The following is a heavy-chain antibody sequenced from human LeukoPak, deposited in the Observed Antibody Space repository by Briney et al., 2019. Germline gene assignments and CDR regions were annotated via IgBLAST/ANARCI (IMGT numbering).Heavy chain of an antibody. CDR1: RYTFSSYA. D-gene: IGHD2-8*01. CDR2: ISDSGGST. CDR3: AKRMGDY. V-gene: IGHV3-23*01. J-gene: IGHJ4*02. Sequence: QPGGSLRLSCGASRYTFSSYAMSWVRQAPGKGLEWVSSISDSGGSTFYADSAKGRFTISRDNSKNTLYLQMNSLRAEDTAIYFCAKRMGDYWGQGTLVTVSS.